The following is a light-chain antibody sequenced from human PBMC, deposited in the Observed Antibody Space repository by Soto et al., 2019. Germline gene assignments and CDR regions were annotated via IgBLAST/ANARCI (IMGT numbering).Light chain of an antibody. CDR2: KAS. J-gene: IGKJ1*01. CDR3: QHYNSYSEA. Sequence: DIQMTQSPSTLSGSVGDRVTITCRASQTIRSWLAWYQQKPGKAPKLLIYKASTLKSGVPSRFSGSGSGTEFTLTISSLQPDDFATYYCQHYNSYSEAFDQGTRWIS. V-gene: IGKV1-5*03. CDR1: QTIRSW.